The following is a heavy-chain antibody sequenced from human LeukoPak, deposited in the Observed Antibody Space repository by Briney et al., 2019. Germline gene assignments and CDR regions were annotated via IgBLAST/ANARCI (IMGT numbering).Heavy chain of an antibody. CDR2: IYNSGST. CDR3: ARPQRYSMYALDY. D-gene: IGHD5/OR15-5a*01. Sequence: SQTLSLTCTVSGGSISSYYWSWIRQPPGKGLEWIGYIYNSGSTNHNPSLKSRVTISVDTSKNQFSLKLSSVTAADTAVYYCARPQRYSMYALDYWGQGTLVTVSS. CDR1: GGSISSYY. V-gene: IGHV4-4*08. J-gene: IGHJ4*02.